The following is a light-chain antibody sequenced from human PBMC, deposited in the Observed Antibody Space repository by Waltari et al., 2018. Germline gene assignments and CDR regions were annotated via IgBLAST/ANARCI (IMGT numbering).Light chain of an antibody. CDR2: EDT. Sequence: QSALTQPASVSGSPGQAITISCTGTSSDVGGYNLVSWYQQYPGKAPKLIIYEDTERPSGVSNRFSGSRSGNTASLTIFVLQAEDEADYYCCSFAGSSTWVFGGGTKVTVL. CDR1: SSDVGGYNL. V-gene: IGLV2-23*01. CDR3: CSFAGSSTWV. J-gene: IGLJ3*02.